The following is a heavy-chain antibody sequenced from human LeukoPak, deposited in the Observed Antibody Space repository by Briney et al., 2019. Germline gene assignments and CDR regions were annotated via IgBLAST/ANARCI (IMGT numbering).Heavy chain of an antibody. J-gene: IGHJ4*02. Sequence: ASVKVSCKASGYIFTNFGISWVRQARGQGLEWMGWISGYNGNTKYVQKFQGRVTMTTDTSTSTAYMELRSLRSDDTAVYYCARDRSFSSSWYGFDFDYWGQGTLVTVSS. D-gene: IGHD6-13*01. V-gene: IGHV1-18*01. CDR2: ISGYNGNT. CDR3: ARDRSFSSSWYGFDFDY. CDR1: GYIFTNFG.